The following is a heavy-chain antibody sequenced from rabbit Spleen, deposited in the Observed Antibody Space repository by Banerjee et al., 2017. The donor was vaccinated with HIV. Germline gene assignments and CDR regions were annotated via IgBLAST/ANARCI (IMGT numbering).Heavy chain of an antibody. J-gene: IGHJ2*01. V-gene: IGHV1S45*01. CDR3: ARNYVNAFDP. Sequence: QEQLEESGGGLVQPEGSLTLTCTASGFSLSTRFWMCWVRQAPGKGLEWIACIDTSDGDTDYANWPRGRFTISKTSSTTVTLQMTSLTAADTATYFCARNYVNAFDPWGPGTLVTVS. CDR2: IDTSDGDT. CDR1: GFSLSTRFW. D-gene: IGHD1-1*01.